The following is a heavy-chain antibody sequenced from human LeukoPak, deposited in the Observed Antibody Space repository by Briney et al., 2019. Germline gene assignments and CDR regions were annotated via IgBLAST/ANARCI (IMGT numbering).Heavy chain of an antibody. D-gene: IGHD4-23*01. V-gene: IGHV3-23*01. CDR2: IANSGGNT. Sequence: PGGSLRLSCAASGLTFSSQAMGWVRQAPGKGLEWVSAIANSGGNTYYADSVKGRFTISRDNSRNTLYLQMSSLRVEDTAVYYCAIRPTEVKGPFDHWGQGTLVTVSS. CDR1: GLTFSSQA. J-gene: IGHJ4*02. CDR3: AIRPTEVKGPFDH.